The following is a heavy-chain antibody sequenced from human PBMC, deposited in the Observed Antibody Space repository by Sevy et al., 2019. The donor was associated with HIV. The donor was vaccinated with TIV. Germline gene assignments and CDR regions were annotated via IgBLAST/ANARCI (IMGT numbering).Heavy chain of an antibody. V-gene: IGHV3-9*01. CDR3: AKDIMAAAYYYYGMDV. D-gene: IGHD6-13*01. CDR1: GFTFDDHA. J-gene: IGHJ6*02. CDR2: ISWNSGSI. Sequence: GGSLRLSCAASGFTFDDHAMHWVRQAPGKGLEWVSGISWNSGSIGYADSVKGRFTISRDNAKNSLYLQMNSLRAEDTALYYCAKDIMAAAYYYYGMDVWGQGTTVTVSS.